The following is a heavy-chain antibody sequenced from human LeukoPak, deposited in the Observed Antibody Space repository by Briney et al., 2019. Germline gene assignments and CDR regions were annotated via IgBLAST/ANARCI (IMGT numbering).Heavy chain of an antibody. Sequence: NASETLSLTCTVSGGSISSGSYYWSWLRQPAGKGLEWIGRIYTSGSTNYKHSLKSRVTISVDTSKNQCSLKMSSVTAADTAVYFCARGGPPGYYYDYYMDVWGKGTTVTISS. CDR2: IYTSGST. J-gene: IGHJ6*03. V-gene: IGHV4-61*02. CDR3: ARGGPPGYYYDYYMDV. CDR1: GGSISSGSYY.